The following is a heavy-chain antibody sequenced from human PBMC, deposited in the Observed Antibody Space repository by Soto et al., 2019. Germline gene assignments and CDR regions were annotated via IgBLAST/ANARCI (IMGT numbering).Heavy chain of an antibody. V-gene: IGHV3-64*01. CDR3: ARGGYCTGGSCYSNQRPWYFDL. D-gene: IGHD2-15*01. CDR2: ISSNGGST. J-gene: IGHJ2*01. CDR1: GFTFSHYV. Sequence: EVQLVESGGGLVQPGGSLRLSCEASGFTFSHYVMHWVRQAPGKGLEYVSGISSNGGSTYYSNSVKGRFTISRDNSKNTQYLEMGSLRTEDMAIYYCARGGYCTGGSCYSNQRPWYFDLWGRGTLVTVSS.